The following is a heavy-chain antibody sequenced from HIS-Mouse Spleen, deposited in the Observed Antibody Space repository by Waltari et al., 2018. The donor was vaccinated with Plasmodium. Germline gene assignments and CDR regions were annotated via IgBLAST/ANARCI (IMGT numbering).Heavy chain of an antibody. CDR2: IYYSGRT. J-gene: IGHJ4*02. D-gene: IGHD1-26*01. CDR1: GSSISISSYY. V-gene: IGHV4-39*01. CDR3: ARRGGSYYYFDY. Sequence: QLQLQESGPGLVKPSETLSLTCTVSGSSISISSYYWGWLRQPPGKGLEWIGGIYYSGRTYYNPSLKSRVTISVDTSKNQFSLKLSSVTAADTAVYYCARRGGSYYYFDYWGQGTLVTVSS.